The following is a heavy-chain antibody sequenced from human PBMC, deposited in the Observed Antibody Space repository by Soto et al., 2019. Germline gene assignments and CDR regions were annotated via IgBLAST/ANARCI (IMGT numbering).Heavy chain of an antibody. V-gene: IGHV4-31*03. Sequence: SETLSLTCPVSGGSITSGGQYWSWMRQHCGKGLEWIGYIYYSGSTYYNPSLKSRVTISIDTSKNHFSLKVRSVTVADTAVYYCARDQGGITIFGVPYGMDVWGQGTTVTVS. CDR2: IYYSGST. CDR1: GGSITSGGQY. CDR3: ARDQGGITIFGVPYGMDV. D-gene: IGHD3-3*01. J-gene: IGHJ6*02.